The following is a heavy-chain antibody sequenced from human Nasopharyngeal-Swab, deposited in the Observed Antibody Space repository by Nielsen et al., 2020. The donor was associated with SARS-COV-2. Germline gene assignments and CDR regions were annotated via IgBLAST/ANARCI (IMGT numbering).Heavy chain of an antibody. D-gene: IGHD5-18*01. CDR2: INHSGST. V-gene: IGHV4-34*01. Sequence: SETLSLTCAVYGGSFSGYYWSWIRQPPGKGLEWIGEINHSGSTNYNPSLKSRVTISVDTSKNQFSLKLNSVTAADTAVYYCARGGGYSFGSTEGFDYWGQGTLVTASS. J-gene: IGHJ4*02. CDR3: ARGGGYSFGSTEGFDY. CDR1: GGSFSGYY.